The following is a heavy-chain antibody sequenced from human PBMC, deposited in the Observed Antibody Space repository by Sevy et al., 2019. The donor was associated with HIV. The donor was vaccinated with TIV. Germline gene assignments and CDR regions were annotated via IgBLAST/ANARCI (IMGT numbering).Heavy chain of an antibody. J-gene: IGHJ6*02. V-gene: IGHV3-53*01. CDR1: GFTLTNEF. Sequence: GGSLRLSCAVSGFTLTNEFFSWVRQAPGKGLEWVAVVYSGGATYYADSVKGRFTISRDKSKGTLYLQMKSLRAEDTAVYYCARVGYCRGGTCFSGFYYAMDVWGQGNPGHRLL. CDR2: VYSGGAT. D-gene: IGHD2-15*01. CDR3: ARVGYCRGGTCFSGFYYAMDV.